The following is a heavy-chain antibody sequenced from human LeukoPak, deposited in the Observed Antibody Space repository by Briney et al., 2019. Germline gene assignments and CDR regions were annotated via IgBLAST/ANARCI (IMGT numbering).Heavy chain of an antibody. V-gene: IGHV3-48*03. CDR3: ARELITMVRGVKRGYGMDV. CDR2: ISSSGSTI. D-gene: IGHD3-10*01. CDR1: GFTFSSYE. J-gene: IGHJ6*02. Sequence: GGSLRLSCAASGFTFSSYEMNWVRQAPGKGLEWVSYISSSGSTICYADSVKGRFTISRDNAKNSLYLQMNSLRAEDTAVYYCARELITMVRGVKRGYGMDVWGQGTTVTVSS.